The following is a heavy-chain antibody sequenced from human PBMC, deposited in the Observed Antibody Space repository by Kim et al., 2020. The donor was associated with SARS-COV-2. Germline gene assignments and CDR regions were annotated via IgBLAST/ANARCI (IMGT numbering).Heavy chain of an antibody. CDR1: GGSVSSGSYY. CDR2: IYYSGST. Sequence: SETLSLTCTVSGGSVSSGSYYWSWIRQPPGKGLEWIGDIYYSGSTNYNPSLKSRVTISVDTSKNQFSLKLSSVTAADTAVYYCARGKTSWGQGTLVTVSS. D-gene: IGHD4-17*01. V-gene: IGHV4-61*01. J-gene: IGHJ4*02. CDR3: ARGKTS.